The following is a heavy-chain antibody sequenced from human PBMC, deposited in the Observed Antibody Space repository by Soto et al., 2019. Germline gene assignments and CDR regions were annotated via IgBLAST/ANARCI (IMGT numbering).Heavy chain of an antibody. V-gene: IGHV4-59*08. J-gene: IGHJ3*02. CDR2: IYYSGST. CDR1: GSSISSYY. CDR3: ARVPNLETMITFGGVIVGAFDI. Sequence: SETLSLTYSFSGSSISSYYWSWIRQPPGVGLEWIGYIYYSGSTNYNPSLKSRVTISVDTSKNQFSLKLSSVTAADTAVYYCARVPNLETMITFGGVIVGAFDIWGQGTMVTVSS. D-gene: IGHD3-16*02.